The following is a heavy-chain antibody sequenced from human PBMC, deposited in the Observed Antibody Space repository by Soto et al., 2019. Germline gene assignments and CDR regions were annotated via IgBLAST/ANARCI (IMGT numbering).Heavy chain of an antibody. CDR3: ARDREYCSGGSCYPRGWWIRGFDI. Sequence: SATLSLTCTVSGGSITNYYWSWIRQPAGKGVEWIGRMYTKERTNYNLSFKSRVTMSVDTSKNQFSLKLNAVTAADTAVYYCARDREYCSGGSCYPRGWWIRGFDIWGQGTMVT. J-gene: IGHJ3*02. V-gene: IGHV4-4*07. CDR2: MYTKERT. D-gene: IGHD2-15*01. CDR1: GGSITNYY.